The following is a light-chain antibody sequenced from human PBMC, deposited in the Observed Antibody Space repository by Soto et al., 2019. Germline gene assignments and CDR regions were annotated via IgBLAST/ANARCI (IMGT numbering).Light chain of an antibody. Sequence: QSVLTQPPSVSGAPGQRVTISCTGSGSNIGAGYDVHWYQQLPGTAPKLLIYGNSNRPSGVPDRFSGSKSGTSASLAITGLQAEDEADYYCQSYDSSLSGWVFGGATKLTVL. CDR3: QSYDSSLSGWV. J-gene: IGLJ3*02. CDR1: GSNIGAGYD. V-gene: IGLV1-40*01. CDR2: GNS.